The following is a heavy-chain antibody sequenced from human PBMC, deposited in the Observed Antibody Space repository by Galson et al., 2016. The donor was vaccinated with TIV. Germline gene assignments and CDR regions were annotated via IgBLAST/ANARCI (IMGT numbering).Heavy chain of an antibody. J-gene: IGHJ4*02. Sequence: SVKVSCKASGYTFTSYDINWVRQATGQGLEWMGWMNPNSGNTGYAQKFRGRVTMTRNTYVRTAYMELSSLGSEDTAVYYCSRSGDYGDYWGQGRLVTVSS. CDR1: GYTFTSYD. CDR2: MNPNSGNT. D-gene: IGHD4-17*01. V-gene: IGHV1-8*02. CDR3: SRSGDYGDY.